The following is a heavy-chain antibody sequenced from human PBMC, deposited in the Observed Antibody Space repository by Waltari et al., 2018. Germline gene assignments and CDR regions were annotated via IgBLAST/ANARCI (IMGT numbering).Heavy chain of an antibody. Sequence: EVQLVESGGGLVQPGRSLRLSWAASGSTFDDYAMPWLRQAPGKGLEWVSGISWNRGSIGYADSVKGRFTITRDNAKNSLYLQMNSLRAEDTALYYCAKVEATTRAFDIWGQGTMVTVSS. J-gene: IGHJ3*02. CDR1: GSTFDDYA. D-gene: IGHD1-1*01. CDR2: ISWNRGSI. CDR3: AKVEATTRAFDI. V-gene: IGHV3-9*01.